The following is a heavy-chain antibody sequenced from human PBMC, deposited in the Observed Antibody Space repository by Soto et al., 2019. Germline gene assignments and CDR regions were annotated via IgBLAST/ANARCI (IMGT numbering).Heavy chain of an antibody. CDR1: GFTFGDYA. V-gene: IGHV3-49*03. Sequence: GGSLRLSCTASGFTFGDYAMSWFRQAPGKGLEWVGFIRSKAYGGTTEYAASVKGRFTISRDDSKSIAYLQMNSLKTEDTAVYYCTRDWSVWGTRGTMVRGVITDYWGQGTLVTVSS. J-gene: IGHJ4*02. D-gene: IGHD3-10*01. CDR2: IRSKAYGGTT. CDR3: TRDWSVWGTRGTMVRGVITDY.